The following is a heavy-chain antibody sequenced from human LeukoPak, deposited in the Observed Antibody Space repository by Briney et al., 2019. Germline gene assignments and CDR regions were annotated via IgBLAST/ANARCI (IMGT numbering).Heavy chain of an antibody. J-gene: IGHJ4*02. D-gene: IGHD1-1*01. CDR3: GRDWKLDY. Sequence: GGSLRLSCAASGFSFGSYAMSWVRQAPGKGLEWVSAISDNGGDTKYAESVMGRFTISRDNSRNTLFLQMNSLRVEDTAIYYCGRDWKLDYWGQGTLVTVSS. CDR1: GFSFGSYA. CDR2: ISDNGGDT. V-gene: IGHV3-23*01.